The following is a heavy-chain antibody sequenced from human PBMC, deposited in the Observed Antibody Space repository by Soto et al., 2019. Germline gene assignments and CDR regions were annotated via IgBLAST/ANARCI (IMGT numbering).Heavy chain of an antibody. CDR1: WVGVASNSAA. CDR2: TYYRSKWYY. J-gene: IGHJ6*02. Sequence: TPSRACVLIWVGVASNSAAWNWIRQSPSRGLEWLGRTYYRSKWYYGYAVSVKSRITIKADTSKNQFSLQLNSVTPEDTAVYYCARIHSSSASDMDVWGQGTTVTVSS. V-gene: IGHV6-1*01. D-gene: IGHD3-22*01. CDR3: ARIHSSSASDMDV.